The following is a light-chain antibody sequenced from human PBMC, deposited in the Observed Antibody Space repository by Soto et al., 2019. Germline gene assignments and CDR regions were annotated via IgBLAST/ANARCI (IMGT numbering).Light chain of an antibody. CDR1: QNISSY. CDR3: QQSYNTPGT. J-gene: IGKJ1*01. Sequence: DIQMTQSPSSLSASVGDRVTITCRASQNISSYLNWYQQKPGKAPNFLIYVASSLQSGVPSRFSGSGSGTDFTLTISSLQPEDSATYYCQQSYNTPGTFGQGTKVEVK. CDR2: VAS. V-gene: IGKV1-39*01.